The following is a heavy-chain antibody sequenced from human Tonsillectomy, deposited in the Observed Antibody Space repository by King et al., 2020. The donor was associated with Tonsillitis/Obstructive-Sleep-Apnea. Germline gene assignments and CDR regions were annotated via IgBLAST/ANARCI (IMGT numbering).Heavy chain of an antibody. D-gene: IGHD3-3*01. CDR2: IYYSGST. CDR3: ARQDYDFWSGYWAHNWFDP. Sequence: VQLQESGPGLVKPSETLSLTCTVSGGSISSYYWSWIRQPPGKGLEWIGYIYYSGSTNYNPFLKSRVTISVDTSKNQFSLKLSSVTAADTAVYYCARQDYDFWSGYWAHNWFDPWGQGTLVTVSS. J-gene: IGHJ5*02. V-gene: IGHV4-59*08. CDR1: GGSISSYY.